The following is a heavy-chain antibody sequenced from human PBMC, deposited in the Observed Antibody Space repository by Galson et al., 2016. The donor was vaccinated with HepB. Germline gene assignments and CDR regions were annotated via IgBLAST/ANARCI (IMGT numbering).Heavy chain of an antibody. CDR2: IYYDGNT. D-gene: IGHD3-16*01. Sequence: SETLSLTCTVSGASISRSSDFHWVWIRQPPGKGLEWIGSIYYDGNTYYNPSLNSRATISLATSKNQFSLRVNSATAADTAVYFCARISGFRQYDSSRWHDYFDYWGQGILVIVSS. V-gene: IGHV4-39*01. CDR1: GASISRSSDFH. J-gene: IGHJ4*02. CDR3: ARISGFRQYDSSRWHDYFDY.